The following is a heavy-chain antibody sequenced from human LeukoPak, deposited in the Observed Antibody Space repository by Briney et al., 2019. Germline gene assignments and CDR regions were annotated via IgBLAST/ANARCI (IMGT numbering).Heavy chain of an antibody. CDR1: SASISSSNW. CDR2: IYHSGST. Sequence: PSETLSLTCAVSSASISSSNWWSWVRRPPGKGLEWIGEIYHSGSTNYNPSLKSRVTISLDKSKNQFSLKLSSVTAADTAVYYCASGSGGGEYYFDYWGQGTLVTVSS. J-gene: IGHJ4*02. D-gene: IGHD3-10*01. CDR3: ASGSGGGEYYFDY. V-gene: IGHV4-4*02.